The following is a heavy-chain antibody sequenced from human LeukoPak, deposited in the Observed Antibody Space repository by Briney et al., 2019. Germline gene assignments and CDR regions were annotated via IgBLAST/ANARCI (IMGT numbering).Heavy chain of an antibody. J-gene: IGHJ6*03. CDR2: ISAYNGNT. Sequence: ASVKVSCKASGYTFTSYGISWVRQAPGQGLEWMGWISAYNGNTNYAQKFQGRVTMTTDTSTSTAYMELRSLRSEDTAVYYCARARSRTNYYYYYYMDVWGKGTTVTVSS. CDR3: ARARSRTNYYYYYYMDV. CDR1: GYTFTSYG. D-gene: IGHD2-8*01. V-gene: IGHV1-18*01.